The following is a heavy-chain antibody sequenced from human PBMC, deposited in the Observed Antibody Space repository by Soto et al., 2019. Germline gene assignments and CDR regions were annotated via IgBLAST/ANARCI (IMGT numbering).Heavy chain of an antibody. V-gene: IGHV4-39*01. CDR1: GGSISSSSYY. CDR3: ASFYGSGSRYYYGMDV. CDR2: IYYSGST. J-gene: IGHJ6*02. D-gene: IGHD3-10*01. Sequence: PSETLSLTCTVSGGSISSSSYYWGWIRQPPGKGLEWIGSIYYSGSTYYNPSLKSRVTISVDTSKNQFSLKLSSVTAADTAVYYCASFYGSGSRYYYGMDVWGQGTTVTVS.